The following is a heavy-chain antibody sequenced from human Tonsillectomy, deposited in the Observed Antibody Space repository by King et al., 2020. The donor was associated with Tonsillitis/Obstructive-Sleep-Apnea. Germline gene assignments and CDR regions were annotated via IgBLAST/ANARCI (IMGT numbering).Heavy chain of an antibody. CDR3: ARDLDPVYYDFWSGYSDY. Sequence: VQLVESGGGLVKPGGSLRLSCAASGFTFSSYSMNWVRQAPGKGLEWVSSISSSSSYIYYADSVKGRFTISRDNAKNSPYLQMNSLRAEDTAVYYCARDLDPVYYDFWSGYSDYWGQGTLVTVSS. CDR1: GFTFSSYS. D-gene: IGHD3-3*01. V-gene: IGHV3-21*01. CDR2: ISSSSSYI. J-gene: IGHJ4*02.